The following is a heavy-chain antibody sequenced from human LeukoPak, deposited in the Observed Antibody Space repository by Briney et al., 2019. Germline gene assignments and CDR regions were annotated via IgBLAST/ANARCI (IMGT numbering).Heavy chain of an antibody. CDR2: IYWNDDK. V-gene: IGHV2-5*01. Sequence: SGPTLVKPTQTLTLTCTFPGFSLSTSGVGVGWFRQPPGKALDWLALIYWNDDKRCSPSLKSRLTITKDTSKNQVVLTMTNMDPVDTATYYCAYRRDPQNGFDYWGQGTLVTVSS. CDR1: GFSLSTSGVG. D-gene: IGHD1-1*01. J-gene: IGHJ4*02. CDR3: AYRRDPQNGFDY.